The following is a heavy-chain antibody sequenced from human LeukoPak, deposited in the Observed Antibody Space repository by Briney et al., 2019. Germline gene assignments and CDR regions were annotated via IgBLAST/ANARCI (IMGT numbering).Heavy chain of an antibody. CDR3: ARKTSGSSDWYFDL. CDR2: INWNGGST. V-gene: IGHV3-20*04. Sequence: PGGSLRLSCAASGFTFDDYGMSWVRQAPGKGLEWVSGINWNGGSTGYADSVKGRFTISRDNAENSLYLQMNSLRAEDTALYYCARKTSGSSDWYFDLWGRGTLVTVSS. D-gene: IGHD1-26*01. CDR1: GFTFDDYG. J-gene: IGHJ2*01.